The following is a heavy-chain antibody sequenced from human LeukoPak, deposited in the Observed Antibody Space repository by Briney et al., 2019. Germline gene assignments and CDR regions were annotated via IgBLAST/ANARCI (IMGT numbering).Heavy chain of an antibody. D-gene: IGHD6-13*01. CDR3: AKDGKLGGSSWFTLFFDY. CDR1: RFSFWSFD. CDR2: SSYDGSNT. J-gene: IGHJ4*02. V-gene: IGHV3-30*18. Sequence: GGSLRLSCAASRFSFWSFDMHWVRQAPGKALEGLALSSYDGSNTFYTDSVKGRFTISRDNSKNTLYLQMNSLRPEDTAVYYCAKDGKLGGSSWFTLFFDYWGQGTLVTVSS.